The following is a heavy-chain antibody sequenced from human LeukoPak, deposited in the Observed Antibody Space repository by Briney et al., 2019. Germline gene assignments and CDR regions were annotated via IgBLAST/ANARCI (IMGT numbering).Heavy chain of an antibody. J-gene: IGHJ4*02. V-gene: IGHV1-58*01. D-gene: IGHD1-26*01. Sequence: GASVKVSCKASGFTFTSSAVQWVRQARGQRLEWIGWIVVGSGNTNYAQKFQERVTITRDMSTSTAYMELSSLRSEDTAVYYCASRCKSGVGRRNFLTYWGKEPFVTVSS. CDR1: GFTFTSSA. CDR3: ASRCKSGVGRRNFLTY. CDR2: IVVGSGNT.